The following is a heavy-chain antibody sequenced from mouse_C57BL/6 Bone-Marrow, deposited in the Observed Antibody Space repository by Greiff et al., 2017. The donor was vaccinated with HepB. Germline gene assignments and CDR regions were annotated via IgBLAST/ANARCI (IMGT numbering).Heavy chain of an antibody. J-gene: IGHJ1*03. CDR2: INPNNGGT. CDR3: ARFDGYLWYFDV. CDR1: GYTFTDYY. Sequence: VQLQQSGPELVKPGASVKISCKASGYTFTDYYMNWVKQSHGKSLEWIGDINPNNGGTSYNQKFKGKATLTVDKSSSTAYMELRSLTSEDSAVYYCARFDGYLWYFDVWGTGTTVTVSS. V-gene: IGHV1-26*01. D-gene: IGHD2-3*01.